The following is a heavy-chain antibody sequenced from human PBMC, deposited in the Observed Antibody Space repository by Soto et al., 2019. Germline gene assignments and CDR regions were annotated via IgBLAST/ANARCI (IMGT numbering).Heavy chain of an antibody. CDR3: ATPGAFGGPSYGMDV. CDR2: ITGLNGDT. Sequence: QMPLVQSGAEVKKTGSSVKVSCEASGYIFTYRYLHWVRQAPGQALEWMGWITGLNGDTNFAQKFQGRVTLTRDRSMTTAYMELSSLTSDDTGIYYCATPGAFGGPSYGMDVWGQGTSVTVSS. V-gene: IGHV1-45*02. D-gene: IGHD2-15*01. CDR1: GYIFTYRY. J-gene: IGHJ6*02.